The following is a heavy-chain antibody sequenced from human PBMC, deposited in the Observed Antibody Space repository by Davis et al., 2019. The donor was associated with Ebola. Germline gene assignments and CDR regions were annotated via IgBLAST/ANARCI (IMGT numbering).Heavy chain of an antibody. Sequence: PGGSLRLSCAASGFTFSSYSMNWVRQAPGKGLEWVSSISSSSSYIYYADSVKGRFTISRDNAKNSLYLQMNSLRAEDTAVYYCARDFWGGPGIAAAGKPMVYWGQGTLVTVSS. J-gene: IGHJ4*02. CDR3: ARDFWGGPGIAAAGKPMVY. V-gene: IGHV3-21*01. CDR1: GFTFSSYS. CDR2: ISSSSSYI. D-gene: IGHD6-13*01.